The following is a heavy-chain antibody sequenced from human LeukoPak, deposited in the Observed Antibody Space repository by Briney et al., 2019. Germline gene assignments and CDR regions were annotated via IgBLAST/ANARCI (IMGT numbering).Heavy chain of an antibody. CDR3: AKESDYGGNSGFDY. J-gene: IGHJ4*02. V-gene: IGHV3-23*01. Sequence: GGSLRLSCAASGFTFSSYAMSWVRQAPGEGLEWVSAISGSGGSTYYADSVKGRFTISRDNSKITLYLQMNSLRAEDTAVYYCAKESDYGGNSGFDYWGQGTLVTVSS. CDR2: ISGSGGST. D-gene: IGHD4-23*01. CDR1: GFTFSSYA.